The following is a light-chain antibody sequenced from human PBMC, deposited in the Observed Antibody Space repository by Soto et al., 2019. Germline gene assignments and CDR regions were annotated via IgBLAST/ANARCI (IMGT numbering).Light chain of an antibody. Sequence: QSALTQPASVSGALGQSITISCTGTSTDFGGYNYVSWYQQHPGRAPKLILYEVSNRPSGVSTRFSGSKSGNTASLTISGLQADDMADYYCSSYTGVVTREVFGPGTQLTVL. CDR3: SSYTGVVTREV. CDR1: STDFGGYNY. J-gene: IGLJ1*01. CDR2: EVS. V-gene: IGLV2-14*01.